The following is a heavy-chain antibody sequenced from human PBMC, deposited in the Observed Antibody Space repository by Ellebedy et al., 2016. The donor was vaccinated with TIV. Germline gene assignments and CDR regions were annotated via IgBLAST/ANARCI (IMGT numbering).Heavy chain of an antibody. CDR2: ISSNGDST. D-gene: IGHD7-27*01. J-gene: IGHJ6*02. CDR3: VKYLRTGESGFV. Sequence: PGGSLRLSCSASGFTFSSYAMNWVRQAPGKGLEYVSTISSNGDSTYYADSVKGRFTISRDNSKNTLYLRMSSLRAEDTAVYYCVKYLRTGESGFVWGQGTTVTVSS. CDR1: GFTFSSYA. V-gene: IGHV3-64D*06.